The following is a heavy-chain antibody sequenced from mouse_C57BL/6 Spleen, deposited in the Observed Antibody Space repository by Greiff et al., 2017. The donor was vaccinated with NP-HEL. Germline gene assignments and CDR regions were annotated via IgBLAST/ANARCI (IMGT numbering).Heavy chain of an antibody. Sequence: QVQLQQSGAELAKPGASVKLSCKASGYTFTSYWMHWVKQRPGHGLEWIGYINPSSGYTKYNQKFKDKATLTADQSSSTASLQLTILTYEDSAVYYCARDGYYEAWCAYWGKGTLVTVAA. CDR3: ARDGYYEAWCAY. CDR2: INPSSGYT. V-gene: IGHV1-7*01. CDR1: GYTFTSYW. D-gene: IGHD2-3*01. J-gene: IGHJ3*01.